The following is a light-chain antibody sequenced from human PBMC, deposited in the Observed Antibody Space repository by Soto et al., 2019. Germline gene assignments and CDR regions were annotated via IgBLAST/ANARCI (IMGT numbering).Light chain of an antibody. CDR1: NIGSKS. CDR3: QVWDSSSDRDVV. CDR2: YDS. V-gene: IGLV3-21*04. Sequence: SYELTQPPSVSVAPGKTARITCGGNNIGSKSVHWYQQKPGQAPVLVIYYDSDRPSGIPERFSASNSGNTATLTISRVEAGDEADYYCQVWDSSSDRDVVFGGGTQLTVL. J-gene: IGLJ2*01.